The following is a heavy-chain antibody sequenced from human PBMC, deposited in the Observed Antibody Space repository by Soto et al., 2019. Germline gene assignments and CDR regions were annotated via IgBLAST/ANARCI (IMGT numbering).Heavy chain of an antibody. V-gene: IGHV4-30-2*01. J-gene: IGHJ5*02. Sequence: SEPLSLTIAVYGGSISSGGYSWSWIRQPPGKGLEWIGYIYHSGSTYYNPSLKSRVTISVDRSKNQFSLKLSSVTAADTAVYDGARGSTVRWFDPWGKGNLVTVYS. D-gene: IGHD4-4*01. CDR3: ARGSTVRWFDP. CDR2: IYHSGST. CDR1: GGSISSGGYS.